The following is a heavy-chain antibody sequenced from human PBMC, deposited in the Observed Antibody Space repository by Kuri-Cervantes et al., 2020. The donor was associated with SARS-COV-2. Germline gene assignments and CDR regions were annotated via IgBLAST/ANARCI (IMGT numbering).Heavy chain of an antibody. CDR3: ARDGQPIHPCNSGVCYYYYYYMDV. V-gene: IGHV1-2*02. CDR1: GYTFTAYN. Sequence: ASVKVSCKSSGYTFTAYNIHWVRQAPGQGLEWLGWINPKSGGTNHAQEFQSRITMTRDTSISTVYMELTRLRSDDTAVYYCARDGQPIHPCNSGVCYYYYYYMDVWGKGTTVTVSS. CDR2: INPKSGGT. J-gene: IGHJ6*03. D-gene: IGHD2/OR15-2a*01.